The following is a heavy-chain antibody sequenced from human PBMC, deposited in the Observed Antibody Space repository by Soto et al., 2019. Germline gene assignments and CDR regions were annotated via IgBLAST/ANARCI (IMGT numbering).Heavy chain of an antibody. CDR2: ITGSGLST. V-gene: IGHV3-23*01. Sequence: EVQLLESGGGLVQPGGSLRLSCAASGFTFSSSAMSWVRQAPGKGLEWVSTITGSGLSTYYADSVKGRFTISRDNSKNNVYLKMDSLGAEDTGVHFCAKFLGAGGFDAFDFWGQGTMVTVSS. CDR1: GFTFSSSA. D-gene: IGHD2-15*01. J-gene: IGHJ3*01. CDR3: AKFLGAGGFDAFDF.